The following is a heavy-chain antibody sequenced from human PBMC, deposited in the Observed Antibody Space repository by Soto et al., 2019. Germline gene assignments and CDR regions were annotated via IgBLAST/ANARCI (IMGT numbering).Heavy chain of an antibody. D-gene: IGHD6-19*01. CDR2: IYYSVST. Sequence: QVQLQESGPGLVKPSETLSLTCTVSGGSVSSGSYYWSWIRQPPGKGLEWIGYIYYSVSTNYNPSLKSRVTVSVDTSKNQFSLKVSSTTAADTAVYYCASYSSGWYDVIYWGQGPLVTVSS. J-gene: IGHJ4*02. CDR3: ASYSSGWYDVIY. CDR1: GGSVSSGSYY. V-gene: IGHV4-61*01.